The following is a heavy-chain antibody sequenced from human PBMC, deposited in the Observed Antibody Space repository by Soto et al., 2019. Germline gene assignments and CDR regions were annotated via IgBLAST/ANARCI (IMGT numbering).Heavy chain of an antibody. D-gene: IGHD2-21*02. Sequence: PSETLSLTCAFSGGSISSYYWSWIRQPPGKGLEWIGYIYYSGSTNYNPSLKSRVTISVDTSKNQFSLKLSSVTAADTAVYYCGRQVVTAIPEFDYWGQGTLVTSPQ. CDR2: IYYSGST. V-gene: IGHV4-59*08. CDR1: GGSISSYY. CDR3: GRQVVTAIPEFDY. J-gene: IGHJ4*02.